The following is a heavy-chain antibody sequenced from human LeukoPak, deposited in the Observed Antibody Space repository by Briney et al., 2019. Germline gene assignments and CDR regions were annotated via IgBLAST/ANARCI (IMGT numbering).Heavy chain of an antibody. Sequence: GGSLRLSCATSGFIVSSNYMSWVRQAPGKRLEWVSVLYSDGTTYYADSVKGRFTSSRDNAKNLLYLQMNSLRDEDTAVYYCARDCGYSYANDCWGQGTLVTVSS. CDR1: GFIVSSNY. V-gene: IGHV3-53*01. CDR3: ARDCGYSYANDC. D-gene: IGHD5-18*01. CDR2: LYSDGTT. J-gene: IGHJ4*02.